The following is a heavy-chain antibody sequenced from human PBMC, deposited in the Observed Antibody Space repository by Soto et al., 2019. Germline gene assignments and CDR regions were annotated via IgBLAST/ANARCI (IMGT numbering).Heavy chain of an antibody. CDR2: ISYDGSNK. CDR1: GFTFSSYA. CDR3: ARSRITMVRGVIHY. V-gene: IGHV3-30-3*01. D-gene: IGHD3-10*01. J-gene: IGHJ4*02. Sequence: VGSLRLSCAASGFTFSSYAMHWVRQAPGKGLEWVAVISYDGSNKYYADSVKGRFTISRDNSKNTLYLQMNSLGAEDTAVYYCARSRITMVRGVIHYWGQGTLVTVSS.